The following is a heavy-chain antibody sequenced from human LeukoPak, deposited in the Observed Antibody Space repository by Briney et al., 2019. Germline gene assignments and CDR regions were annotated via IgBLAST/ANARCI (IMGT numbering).Heavy chain of an antibody. Sequence: GGSLRLSCAASGFTFSSYAMSWVRQAPGKGLEWVSAISGSGGSTYYADSVKGRFTISRDNSKNTLYLQMNSLRAGDTAVYYCAKSRPIRGYSYGYYFDYWGQGTLVTVSS. CDR2: ISGSGGST. CDR1: GFTFSSYA. D-gene: IGHD5-18*01. CDR3: AKSRPIRGYSYGYYFDY. V-gene: IGHV3-23*01. J-gene: IGHJ4*02.